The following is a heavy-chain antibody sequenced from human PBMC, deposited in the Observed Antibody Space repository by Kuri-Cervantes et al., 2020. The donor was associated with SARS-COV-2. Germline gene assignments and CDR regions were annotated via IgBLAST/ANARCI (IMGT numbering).Heavy chain of an antibody. D-gene: IGHD2-2*01. J-gene: IGHJ6*02. Sequence: SETLSLTCAVYGGSFSDYYWSWVRQPPGKGLEWIGEINHSGNTNYNPSLKSRVTISVDTSKNQFSLKLSSVTAADTAVYYCARGDIVVVPAAISYYYYGMDVWRQGTTVT. CDR1: GGSFSDYY. CDR3: ARGDIVVVPAAISYYYYGMDV. V-gene: IGHV4-34*01. CDR2: INHSGNT.